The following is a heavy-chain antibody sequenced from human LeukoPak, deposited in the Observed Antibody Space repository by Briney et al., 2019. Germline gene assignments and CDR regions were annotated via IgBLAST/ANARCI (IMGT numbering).Heavy chain of an antibody. D-gene: IGHD2-21*02. CDR3: AKGPRAGLRYWYFDL. CDR1: GLTFNTYA. Sequence: GGSLRLSCAASGLTFNTYAMSWVRQAPGKGLQWVSTVSGSGAGTFYGVSVKGRFTISRDNSNNTLFLQMNSLSADDTAVYFCAKGPRAGLRYWYFDLWGRGSLVTVSS. CDR2: VSGSGAGT. J-gene: IGHJ2*01. V-gene: IGHV3-23*01.